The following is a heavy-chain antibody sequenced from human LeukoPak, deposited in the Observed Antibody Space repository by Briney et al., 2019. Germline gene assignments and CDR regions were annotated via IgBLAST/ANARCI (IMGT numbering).Heavy chain of an antibody. CDR2: INTDTGNP. CDR1: GYTFTTYT. J-gene: IGHJ4*02. V-gene: IGHV7-4-1*02. Sequence: RASVKVSCKGSGYTFTTYTLSWVRQAPGQGLEWMGWINTDTGNPTYAQGFTGRFVFPLDTSVTTAYLQVNSLKADDTAVYYCARRSQSSGWFHDYWGQGTLVTVSS. D-gene: IGHD6-25*01. CDR3: ARRSQSSGWFHDY.